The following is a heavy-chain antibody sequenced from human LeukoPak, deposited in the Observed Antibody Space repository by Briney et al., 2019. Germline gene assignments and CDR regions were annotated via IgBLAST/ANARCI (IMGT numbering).Heavy chain of an antibody. CDR2: IKQDGSEK. J-gene: IGHJ4*02. V-gene: IGHV3-7*01. CDR1: GFAFSTYA. Sequence: PGGSLRLSCAASGFAFSTYAMTWVRQAPGRGLEWVANIKQDGSEKYYVDSVKGRFTISRDNAKNSLYLQMNSLRAEDTAVYYCARVGYSGYGNLDYWGQGTLVTVSS. D-gene: IGHD5-12*01. CDR3: ARVGYSGYGNLDY.